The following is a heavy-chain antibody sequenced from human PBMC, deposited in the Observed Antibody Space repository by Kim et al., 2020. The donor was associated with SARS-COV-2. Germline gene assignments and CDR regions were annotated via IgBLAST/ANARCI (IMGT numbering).Heavy chain of an antibody. CDR3: ARNVGIVVYYFDY. J-gene: IGHJ4*02. Sequence: SETLSLTCNVSGGSISSNNHYWGWIRQPPGKGAEWIGSMSYSGRSYHNPSLKSRVTIFVDTSKNQLSLKLSSVTAADTAVYYCARNVGIVVYYFDYWGQGTMVTVSS. CDR2: MSYSGRS. D-gene: IGHD6-19*01. V-gene: IGHV4-39*01. CDR1: GGSISSNNHY.